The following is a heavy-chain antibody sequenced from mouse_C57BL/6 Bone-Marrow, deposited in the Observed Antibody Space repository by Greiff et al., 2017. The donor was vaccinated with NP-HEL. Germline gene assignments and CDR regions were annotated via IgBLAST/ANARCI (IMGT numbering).Heavy chain of an antibody. CDR1: GYTFTNYW. D-gene: IGHD1-2*01. CDR2: IYPGGGYT. V-gene: IGHV1-63*01. J-gene: IGHJ3*01. CDR3: ARYSNYGWAAY. Sequence: VQLQESGAELVRPGTSVKMSCKASGYTFTNYWIGWAKQRPGHGLEWIGDIYPGGGYTNYNEKFKGKATLTADKSSSTAYMQFSSLTSEDSAIYYCARYSNYGWAAYWGQGTLVTVSA.